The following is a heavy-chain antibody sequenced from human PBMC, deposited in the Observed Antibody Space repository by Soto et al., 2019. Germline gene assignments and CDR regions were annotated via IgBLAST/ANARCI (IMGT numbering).Heavy chain of an antibody. CDR3: ARDPHASAFDV. J-gene: IGHJ3*01. Sequence: VQLQQWGAGLLKPSETLSLTCAVYGSSLAGYDWSWVRQPPGKGLEWVGEITQSGSTNYDPSLKSRVTISMDTSRNQFSLWLSSVTPADTAKYYCARDPHASAFDVWGRGTMVTVSS. CDR1: GSSLAGYD. V-gene: IGHV4-34*02. CDR2: ITQSGST.